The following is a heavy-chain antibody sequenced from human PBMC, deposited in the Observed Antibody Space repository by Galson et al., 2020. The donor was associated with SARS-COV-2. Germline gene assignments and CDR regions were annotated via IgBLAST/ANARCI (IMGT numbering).Heavy chain of an antibody. D-gene: IGHD4-17*01. J-gene: IGHJ3*02. CDR3: ATLHYGEYAPEAFDI. V-gene: IGHV4-30-2*01. CDR2: ISHSGGT. Sequence: SETLSLTCAVSGTSISSGSYSWNWIRQPPGKGLEWIGYISHSGGTYYNPSLKSRVTISGDRSKNQFSLRLSSVTAAETAVYYCATLHYGEYAPEAFDIWGPGTRVTVAS. CDR1: GTSISSGSYS.